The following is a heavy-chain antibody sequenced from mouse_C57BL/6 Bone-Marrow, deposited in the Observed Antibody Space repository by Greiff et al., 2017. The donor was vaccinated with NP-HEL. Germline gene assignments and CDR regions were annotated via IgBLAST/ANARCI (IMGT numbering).Heavy chain of an antibody. V-gene: IGHV5-9-1*02. CDR3: TRGLLRFDV. J-gene: IGHJ1*03. Sequence: LQQSGEGLVKPGGSLKLSCAASGFTFSSYAMSWVRQTPEKRLEWVAYISSGGDYIYYADTVKGRFTISRDNARNTLYLQMSSLKSEDTAMYYCTRGLLRFDVWGTGTTVTVSS. D-gene: IGHD1-1*01. CDR2: ISSGGDYI. CDR1: GFTFSSYA.